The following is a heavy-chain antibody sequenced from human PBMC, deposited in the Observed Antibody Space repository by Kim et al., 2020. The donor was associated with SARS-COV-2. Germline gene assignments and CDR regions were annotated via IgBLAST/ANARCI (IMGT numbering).Heavy chain of an antibody. CDR3: AKDGIYDFWSGYVPNNYFDY. J-gene: IGHJ4*02. Sequence: FTISRDNSKNTLYLQMNSLRAEDTAVYYCAKDGIYDFWSGYVPNNYFDYWGQGTLVTVSS. D-gene: IGHD3-3*01. V-gene: IGHV3-23*01.